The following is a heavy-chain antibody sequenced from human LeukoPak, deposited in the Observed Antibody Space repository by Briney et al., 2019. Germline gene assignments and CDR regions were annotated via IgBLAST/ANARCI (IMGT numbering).Heavy chain of an antibody. CDR3: ARATWGYQFDC. V-gene: IGHV3-23*01. J-gene: IGHJ4*02. CDR1: GFTFSSYA. CDR2: ISGSGGST. Sequence: PGGSLRLSCAASGFTFSSYAMSWVCQAPGKGLEWVSAISGSGGSTYYADSVKGRFTISRDEFNNTVYLQMNSLRVEDTAVYYCARATWGYQFDCWGQGTLVTVSS. D-gene: IGHD5-12*01.